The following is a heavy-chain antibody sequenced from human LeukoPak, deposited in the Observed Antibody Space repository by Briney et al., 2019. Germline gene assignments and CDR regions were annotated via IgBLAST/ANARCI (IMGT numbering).Heavy chain of an antibody. CDR1: GGTFSSYA. CDR3: ASTYYYDSTLGDDAFDI. D-gene: IGHD3-22*01. Sequence: SVKVSCKASGGTFSSYAISWVRQAPGQRLEWMGRIIPIFGTANYAQKFQGRVTMTRNTSISTAYMELSSLRSEDTAVYYCASTYYYDSTLGDDAFDIWGQGTMVTVSS. J-gene: IGHJ3*02. CDR2: IIPIFGTA. V-gene: IGHV1-69*05.